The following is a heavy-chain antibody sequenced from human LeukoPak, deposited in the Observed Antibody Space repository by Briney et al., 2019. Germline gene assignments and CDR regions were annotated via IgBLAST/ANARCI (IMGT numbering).Heavy chain of an antibody. CDR2: IYPGDSDT. V-gene: IGHV5-51*01. D-gene: IGHD3-3*01. CDR3: ARQNDFRLDY. J-gene: IGHJ4*02. Sequence: GASLKISCKGSGYPFSSYWIGWVRQMPGKGLEWMGIIYPGDSDTRYSPSLQGQVTITVDTSIGTAYLQWSSLKASDTAIYYCARQNDFRLDYWGQGTLVTVSS. CDR1: GYPFSSYW.